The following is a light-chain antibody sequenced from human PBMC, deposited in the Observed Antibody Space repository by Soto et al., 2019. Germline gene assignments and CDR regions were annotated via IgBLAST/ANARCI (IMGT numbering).Light chain of an antibody. Sequence: QSALTQPASVSGSPGQSITLSCTGTTSDVGGYHFVSWYQQHTGKAPKLMIYEVTNRPSGVSDRFSGSKSGNTASLTISGLQAEDEADYYCYSYTTTSTYVFGSGTKLTVL. J-gene: IGLJ1*01. CDR3: YSYTTTSTYV. CDR1: TSDVGGYHF. CDR2: EVT. V-gene: IGLV2-14*01.